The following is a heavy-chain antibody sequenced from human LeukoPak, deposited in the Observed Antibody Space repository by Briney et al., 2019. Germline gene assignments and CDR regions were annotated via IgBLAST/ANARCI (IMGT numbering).Heavy chain of an antibody. CDR3: ARDAYDDASES. D-gene: IGHD3-3*01. V-gene: IGHV3-7*01. Sequence: GGSLRLSCAASGFTFSGYWMTWVRQAPGKGLEWVANLRLDGSDKYYADSVKGRFTISRDNAKNSLYLQMNGLRADDTAIYYCARDAYDDASESWGQGTLVTVSS. CDR2: LRLDGSDK. CDR1: GFTFSGYW. J-gene: IGHJ5*02.